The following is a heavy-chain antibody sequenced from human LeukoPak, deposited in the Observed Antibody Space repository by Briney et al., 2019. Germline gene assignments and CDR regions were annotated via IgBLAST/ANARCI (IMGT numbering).Heavy chain of an antibody. V-gene: IGHV4-34*01. CDR3: ARSLGYCTNGVCYDLPRY. CDR2: INHSGST. Sequence: SETLSLTCAVYGGSFSGYYWSWIRQPPAKGLEWIGEINHSGSTNYNPSLKSRVTISVDTYKNQFSLKLSSVTAADTAVYYCARSLGYCTNGVCYDLPRYWGQGTLVTVSS. D-gene: IGHD2-8*01. CDR1: GGSFSGYY. J-gene: IGHJ4*02.